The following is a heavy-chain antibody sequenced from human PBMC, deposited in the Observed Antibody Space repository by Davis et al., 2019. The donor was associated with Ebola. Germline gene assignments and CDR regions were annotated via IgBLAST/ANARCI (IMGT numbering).Heavy chain of an antibody. D-gene: IGHD5-18*01. CDR3: AKTGYSHGNTYFDY. CDR2: ISWNSGSI. V-gene: IGHV3-9*01. Sequence: PGGSLRLSCAASGFTFDDHAMHWVRQAPGKGLEWVSGISWNSGSIGYADSVKGRFTISRDNAKNSLYLQMNSLRAEDTALYYCAKTGYSHGNTYFDYWGQGTLVTVSS. CDR1: GFTFDDHA. J-gene: IGHJ4*02.